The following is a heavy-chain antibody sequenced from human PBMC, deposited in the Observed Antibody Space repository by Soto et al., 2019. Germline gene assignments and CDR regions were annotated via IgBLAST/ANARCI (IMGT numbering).Heavy chain of an antibody. Sequence: QVQLQESGPGLVKPSETLSLTCTVSDDSSSSYKWSWIRQPPGRRLEWIGYIDSNGGTSYNPSLQSRVTISIDTATKQYSLKLSSVTAADTAVYYCVRQGVWRLHGLVDVWGQGTTVTVSS. D-gene: IGHD4-4*01. CDR3: VRQGVWRLHGLVDV. CDR1: DDSSSSYK. CDR2: IDSNGGT. J-gene: IGHJ6*02. V-gene: IGHV4-59*08.